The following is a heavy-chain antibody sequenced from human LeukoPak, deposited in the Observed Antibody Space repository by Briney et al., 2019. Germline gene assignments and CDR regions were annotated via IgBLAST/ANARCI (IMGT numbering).Heavy chain of an antibody. CDR2: IIPIFGTA. J-gene: IGHJ3*02. CDR1: GGTFSSYA. V-gene: IGHV1-69*06. Sequence: ASVKVSCKASGGTFSSYAISWVRQAPGQGLEWMGGIIPIFGTANYAQKFQGRVTITADKSTSTAYMELSSLRSEDTAVYYCATKTYYDFWSGQRFDAFDIWGQGTMVTVSS. D-gene: IGHD3-3*01. CDR3: ATKTYYDFWSGQRFDAFDI.